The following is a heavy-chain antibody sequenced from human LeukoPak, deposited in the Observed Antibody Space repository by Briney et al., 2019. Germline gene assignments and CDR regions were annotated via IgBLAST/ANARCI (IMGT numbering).Heavy chain of an antibody. CDR3: ARLRTVAAAGIIWFDP. Sequence: SETLSLTCTVSGGSISSSSYYWGWIRQPPGKGLEWIGSIYYSGSTYYNPSLKSRVTISVDTSKNQFSLKLSSVTAADTAVYYCARLRTVAAAGIIWFDPLGQGTLVTVSS. V-gene: IGHV4-39*01. CDR1: GGSISSSSYY. J-gene: IGHJ5*02. D-gene: IGHD6-13*01. CDR2: IYYSGST.